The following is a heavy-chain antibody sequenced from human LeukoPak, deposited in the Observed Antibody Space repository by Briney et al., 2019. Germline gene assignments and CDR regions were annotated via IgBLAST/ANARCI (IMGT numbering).Heavy chain of an antibody. J-gene: IGHJ4*02. D-gene: IGHD7-27*01. CDR2: ISYDGSNK. Sequence: GGSLRLSCAASGFTFSSYAMHWVRQAPGKGLEWVAVISYDGSNKYYADSVKGRFTISRDNSKNTLYLQMNSLRAEDTAVYYCARDWGVSHFDYWGQGTLVTVSS. CDR1: GFTFSSYA. V-gene: IGHV3-30*01. CDR3: ARDWGVSHFDY.